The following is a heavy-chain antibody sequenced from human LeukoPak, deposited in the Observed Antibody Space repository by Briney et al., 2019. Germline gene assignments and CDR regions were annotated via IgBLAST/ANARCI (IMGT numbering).Heavy chain of an antibody. CDR3: ATEGGYYYYYMDV. V-gene: IGHV3-74*01. CDR1: TFTFSSYW. J-gene: IGHJ6*03. D-gene: IGHD3-16*01. CDR2: ISTDGSTT. Sequence: GGSLRLSCAASTFTFSSYWMHWVRQAPGKGLVWVSRISTDGSTTNYADSVNGRFTISRDNAKNTLYLQMNGLRAEDTAVYYCATEGGYYYYYMDVWGKGTTVTVSS.